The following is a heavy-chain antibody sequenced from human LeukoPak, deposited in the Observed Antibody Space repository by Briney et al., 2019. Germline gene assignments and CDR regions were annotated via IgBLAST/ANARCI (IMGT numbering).Heavy chain of an antibody. V-gene: IGHV3-7*01. CDR3: ARDGQQLVHVLGY. CDR2: IKQDGSEK. D-gene: IGHD6-13*01. Sequence: GGSLRLSCAASGFMLSSYWMSWVRQAPGKGLEWVANIKQDGSEKYYVDSVKGRFTISRDNAKNSLYLQMNRLRAEDTAVYYCARDGQQLVHVLGYWGQGTLVTVSS. J-gene: IGHJ4*02. CDR1: GFMLSSYW.